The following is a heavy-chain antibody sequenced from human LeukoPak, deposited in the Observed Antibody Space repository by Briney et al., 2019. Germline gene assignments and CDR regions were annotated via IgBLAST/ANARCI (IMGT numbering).Heavy chain of an antibody. D-gene: IGHD4-23*01. CDR3: ARDSTQRRGNEYYDALDF. Sequence: GGSLRLSCAASGFTFSSYCMHWVRQAPGKGLEWVANVKADGNDKIFVDSVKGRFTIFIDIYEKPMYLQMNSLRVEDTAVYYCARDSTQRRGNEYYDALDFWGQGTMVSVSS. CDR2: VKADGNDK. CDR1: GFTFSSYC. V-gene: IGHV3-7*01. J-gene: IGHJ3*01.